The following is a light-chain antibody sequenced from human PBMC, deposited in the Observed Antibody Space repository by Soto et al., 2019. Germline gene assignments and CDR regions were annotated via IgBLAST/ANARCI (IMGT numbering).Light chain of an antibody. CDR3: QQYNNWPIT. Sequence: EIVMTQSPATLSVSPGERATLSGRASQSVSDTLAWYQQKPGQAPRLFIYVASARATGIPARFSGSRSGTEFTLTIRSLQYEDFAVYYCQQYNNWPITFGQGTRLEIK. CDR1: QSVSDT. V-gene: IGKV3-15*01. CDR2: VAS. J-gene: IGKJ5*01.